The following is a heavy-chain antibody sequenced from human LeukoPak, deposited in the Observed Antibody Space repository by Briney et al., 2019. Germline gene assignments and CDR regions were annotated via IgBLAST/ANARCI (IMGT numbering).Heavy chain of an antibody. CDR3: AREGPDYTGNSRCLDY. J-gene: IGHJ4*02. D-gene: IGHD4-23*01. CDR2: VSSSGSTI. Sequence: PGGSLRLSCAASGFTFSSYEMNWVRQAPGKGLEWVSYVSSSGSTIYYADSVKGRFTISRDNAKNSLYLQMNSLRAEDTAMYYCAREGPDYTGNSRCLDYWGQGILVTVSS. CDR1: GFTFSSYE. V-gene: IGHV3-48*03.